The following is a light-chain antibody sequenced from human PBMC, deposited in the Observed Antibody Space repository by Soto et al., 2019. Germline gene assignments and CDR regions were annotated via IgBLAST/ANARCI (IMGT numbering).Light chain of an antibody. V-gene: IGKV3D-20*02. Sequence: EIVLSQSPGTVSLSPGERATLSCRASQSVSNSYLAWYQQKPGQAPRLLIYGASSRATGIPDRFSGSGSGTDFTLTISRLEPEDFAVYYCQQRSNWPITFGQGTRLEI. J-gene: IGKJ5*01. CDR1: QSVSNSY. CDR2: GAS. CDR3: QQRSNWPIT.